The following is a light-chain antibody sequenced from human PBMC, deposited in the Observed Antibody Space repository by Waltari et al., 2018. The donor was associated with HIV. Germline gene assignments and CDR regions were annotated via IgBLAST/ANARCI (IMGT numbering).Light chain of an antibody. CDR3: QQYYTYPLA. CDR2: AAS. V-gene: IGKV1-8*01. J-gene: IGKJ4*01. Sequence: AIRMTQSPSSFSASTGDRVTIPCRASQGISSYLAWYQQRPGKAPKLLIFAASTLQSGVPPRFNGSGSGTDFTLTISCLQSEDFATYYCQQYYTYPLAFGGGTKVEIK. CDR1: QGISSY.